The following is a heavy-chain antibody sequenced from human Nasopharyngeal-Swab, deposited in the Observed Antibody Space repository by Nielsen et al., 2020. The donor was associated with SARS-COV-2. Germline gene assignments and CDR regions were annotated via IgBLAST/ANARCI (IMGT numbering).Heavy chain of an antibody. CDR3: ARAHSGYDFGGYDY. CDR2: ICPGDSDT. J-gene: IGHJ4*02. Sequence: KVSCKGSGYSFTSYWIGWVRQMPGKGLEWMGIICPGDSDTRYSPSFQGQVAISADKSISTAYLQWSSLKASDTAMYYCARAHSGYDFGGYDYWGQGTLVTVSS. D-gene: IGHD5-12*01. V-gene: IGHV5-51*01. CDR1: GYSFTSYW.